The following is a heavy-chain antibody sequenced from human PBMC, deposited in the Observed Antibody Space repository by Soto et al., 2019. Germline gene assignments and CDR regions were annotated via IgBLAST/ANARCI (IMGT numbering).Heavy chain of an antibody. V-gene: IGHV1-18*01. D-gene: IGHD3-10*01. J-gene: IGHJ5*01. CDR1: GYTFTSYG. CDR2: INAYNGNT. CDR3: ARDWLGIDS. Sequence: QVQLVQSGAEVKKPGASVKVSCKASGYTFTSYGISWVRQAPGQGLAWMGWINAYNGNTNYAQNSQGRVTMTTDTSTRTASMELRSLRSDATAVYSCARDWLGIDSWGQGTLVTVSS.